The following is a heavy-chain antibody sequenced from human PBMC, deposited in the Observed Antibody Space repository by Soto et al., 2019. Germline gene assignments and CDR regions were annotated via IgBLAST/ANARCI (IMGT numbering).Heavy chain of an antibody. J-gene: IGHJ6*02. D-gene: IGHD3-9*01. Sequence: PSETLHLTCAVYGGSFSGYYWSWIRQPPGKGLEWIGEINHSGSTNYNPSLKSRVTISVDTSKNQFSLKLSSVTAADTAVYYCARGRQYYDILTGDNSYYGMDVWGQGTTVTVS. CDR1: GGSFSGYY. CDR2: INHSGST. CDR3: ARGRQYYDILTGDNSYYGMDV. V-gene: IGHV4-34*01.